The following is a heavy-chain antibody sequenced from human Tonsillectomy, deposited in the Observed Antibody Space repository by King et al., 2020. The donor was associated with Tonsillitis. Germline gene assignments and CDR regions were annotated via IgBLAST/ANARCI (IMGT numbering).Heavy chain of an antibody. J-gene: IGHJ4*02. CDR1: GGSISYYY. CDR2: IYYTGST. V-gene: IGHV4-59*01. CDR3: ARGRGKYYDFWTGPQQLDY. D-gene: IGHD3-3*01. Sequence: VQLQESGPGLVKPSETLSLTCTVSGGSISYYYWSWIRQPPGKGLEWIGFIYYTGSTNYNPSLKSRVTISVDTSKNQFSLKLSSVTAADTAVYYCARGRGKYYDFWTGPQQLDYWGQGTLVTVSS.